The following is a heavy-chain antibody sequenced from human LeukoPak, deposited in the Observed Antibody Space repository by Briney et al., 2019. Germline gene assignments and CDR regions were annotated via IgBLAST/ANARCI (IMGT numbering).Heavy chain of an antibody. D-gene: IGHD3-10*01. CDR2: FYHGGST. V-gene: IGHV4-38-2*02. CDR3: AKSNGYGLVDI. Sequence: PSETLSLTCTVSGYSISTGYYWDWIRPPPGKGLEWIGTFYHGGSTYYNPSLKSRVTISVDTSKNQFSLNLTSVTAADTAVYYCAKSNGYGLVDIWGQGTMVTVSS. CDR1: GYSISTGYY. J-gene: IGHJ3*02.